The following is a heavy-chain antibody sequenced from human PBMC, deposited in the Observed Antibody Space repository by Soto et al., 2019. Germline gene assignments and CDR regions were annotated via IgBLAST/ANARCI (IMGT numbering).Heavy chain of an antibody. CDR3: ARFGGGQASLGYYGMDV. V-gene: IGHV1-2*04. CDR1: GYTFIGYY. D-gene: IGHD3-10*01. CDR2: INPNSGGT. J-gene: IGHJ6*02. Sequence: ASVKVSCKASGYTFIGYYIHWVRQAPGQGLEWMGWINPNSGGTNYAQRFQGWGTMTRDRSISTAYMKLSRLRCAEADVDYYARFGGGQASLGYYGMDVWGQGTTVTVSS.